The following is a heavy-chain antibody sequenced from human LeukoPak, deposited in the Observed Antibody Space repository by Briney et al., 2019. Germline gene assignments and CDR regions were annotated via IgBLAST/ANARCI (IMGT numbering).Heavy chain of an antibody. Sequence: SETLSLTCAVSGFSISSGYFWAWIRQSPGKGLEWIGSIFHSGITYYNPSLKSRITISVDTTKNQFSLRLSSVTAADTAVYYCARRISTRRGETCSSTSCYFDYWGQGTLVTVSS. V-gene: IGHV4-38-2*01. CDR2: IFHSGIT. CDR3: ARRISTRRGETCSSTSCYFDY. D-gene: IGHD2-2*01. J-gene: IGHJ4*02. CDR1: GFSISSGYF.